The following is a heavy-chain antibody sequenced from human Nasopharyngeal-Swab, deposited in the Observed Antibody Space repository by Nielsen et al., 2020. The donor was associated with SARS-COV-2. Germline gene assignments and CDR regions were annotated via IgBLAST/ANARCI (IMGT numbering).Heavy chain of an antibody. Sequence: GESLKISCAASGFTFSSYAMSWVRQAPGKGLEWVSAISGSGGSTYYADSVKGRFTISRDNSRNTLYLQMNSLRAEDTAVYYCATSYYYDSSGPAFDIWGQGTMVTVSS. J-gene: IGHJ3*02. V-gene: IGHV3-23*01. CDR2: ISGSGGST. CDR3: ATSYYYDSSGPAFDI. D-gene: IGHD3-22*01. CDR1: GFTFSSYA.